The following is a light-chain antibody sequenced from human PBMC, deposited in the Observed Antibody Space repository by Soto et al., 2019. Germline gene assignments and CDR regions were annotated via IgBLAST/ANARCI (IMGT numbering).Light chain of an antibody. CDR1: QSISSW. Sequence: DIQMTQSPSTLSASVGDRVPITCRASQSISSWLAWYQQKPGKAPKLLIYDASNLESGVPSRFSGSGSGTEFTLTISNLQPDDFATYYCQQSYSTPRTFGQGTKVDIK. CDR3: QQSYSTPRT. V-gene: IGKV1-5*01. CDR2: DAS. J-gene: IGKJ1*01.